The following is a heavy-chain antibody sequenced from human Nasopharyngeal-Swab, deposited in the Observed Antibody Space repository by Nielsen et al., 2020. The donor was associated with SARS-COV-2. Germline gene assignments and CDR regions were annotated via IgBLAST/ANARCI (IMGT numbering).Heavy chain of an antibody. Sequence: GESLKISCAASGFTFSSYSMNWVRQAPGKGLEWVSSISSSSSYIYYADSVKGRFTISRDSAKNSLYLQMNSLRAEDTAVYYCARNLGDDAFDIWGQGTMVTVSS. CDR2: ISSSSSYI. V-gene: IGHV3-21*01. D-gene: IGHD3-16*01. CDR1: GFTFSSYS. J-gene: IGHJ3*02. CDR3: ARNLGDDAFDI.